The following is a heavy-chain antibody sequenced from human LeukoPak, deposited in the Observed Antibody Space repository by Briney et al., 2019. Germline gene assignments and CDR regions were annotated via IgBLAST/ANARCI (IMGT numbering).Heavy chain of an antibody. D-gene: IGHD2-8*01. CDR1: GYTVTSYD. CDR2: MNPKNGYT. V-gene: IGHV1-8*01. J-gene: IGHJ4*02. CDR3: ARVNGLPDY. Sequence: GASVKVSCKASGYTVTSYDINWVRQATGQGREWMGWMNPKNGYTGYAQKFQGKVTMTRDTSISTAYMDVSSLTFYDTAIYYCARVNGLPDYWGEGTLVTVSS.